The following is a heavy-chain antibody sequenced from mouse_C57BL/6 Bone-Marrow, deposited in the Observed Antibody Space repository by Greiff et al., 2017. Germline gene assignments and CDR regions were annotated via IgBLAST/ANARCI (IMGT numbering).Heavy chain of an antibody. V-gene: IGHV1-69*01. CDR1: GYTFTSYW. CDR2: IDPSDSYT. Sequence: QVQLQQPGAELVMPGASVKLSCKASGYTFTSYWMPWVKQRPGQGLEWIGEIDPSDSYTNYNQKFKGKFTLTVDKSSSTAYMQLSSLTSEDSAVYYCAREGLLRAWFAYWGQGTLVTGSA. D-gene: IGHD1-1*01. J-gene: IGHJ3*01. CDR3: AREGLLRAWFAY.